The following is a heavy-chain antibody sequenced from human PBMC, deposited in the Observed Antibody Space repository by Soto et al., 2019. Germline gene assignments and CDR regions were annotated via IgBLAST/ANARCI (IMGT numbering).Heavy chain of an antibody. CDR3: ARDKGRWIQAKLYYYYGMDV. V-gene: IGHV3-30-3*01. D-gene: IGHD5-18*01. CDR1: GFTFSSYA. CDR2: ISYDGSNK. J-gene: IGHJ6*02. Sequence: GGSLRLSCAASGFTFSSYAMHWVRQAPGKGLEWVAVISYDGSNKYYADSVKGRFTISRDNSKNTLYLQMNSLRAEDTAVYYCARDKGRWIQAKLYYYYGMDVWGQGTTVTVSS.